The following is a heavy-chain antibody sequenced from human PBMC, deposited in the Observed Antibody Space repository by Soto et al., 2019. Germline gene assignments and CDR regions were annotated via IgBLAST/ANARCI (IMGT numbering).Heavy chain of an antibody. V-gene: IGHV3-30-3*01. CDR3: AREVYSSGWYRKGSGIDY. D-gene: IGHD6-19*01. Sequence: GGSVRLSCAASGFTFSSYAMHWVRQAPGKGLEWVAVISYDGSNKYYADSVKGRFTISRDNSKNTLYLQMNSLRAEDTAVYYCAREVYSSGWYRKGSGIDYWGQGTLVTVSS. CDR1: GFTFSSYA. CDR2: ISYDGSNK. J-gene: IGHJ4*02.